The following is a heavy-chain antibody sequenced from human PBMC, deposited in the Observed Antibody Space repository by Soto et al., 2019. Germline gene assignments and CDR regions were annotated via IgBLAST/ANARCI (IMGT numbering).Heavy chain of an antibody. CDR2: IYHSGTA. CDR1: GGSIRSGSW. Sequence: SETLSLTCAVSGGSIRSGSWWSWIRQPPGKGLEWIGEIYHSGTANYNPSLKSRVTMSVDKSKNHFSLILSSLTAADTAVYYCATLDLFGDTNYWGPGTLVTVS. CDR3: ATLDLFGDTNY. J-gene: IGHJ4*02. D-gene: IGHD3-10*02. V-gene: IGHV4-4*02.